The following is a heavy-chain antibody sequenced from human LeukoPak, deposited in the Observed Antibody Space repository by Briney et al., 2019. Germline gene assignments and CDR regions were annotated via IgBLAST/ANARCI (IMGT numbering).Heavy chain of an antibody. V-gene: IGHV3-49*04. J-gene: IGHJ4*02. Sequence: PGRSLRLSCTASGFTFSDYAMTWVRQAPGKGLEWVGFIRNKANGGTADYAASAKGRFTISRDDSKTIAYLQMNSLKTEDTAVYFCSRAYSTGWLGINDYWGQGVLVTVSS. CDR2: IRNKANGGTA. CDR1: GFTFSDYA. CDR3: SRAYSTGWLGINDY. D-gene: IGHD6-19*01.